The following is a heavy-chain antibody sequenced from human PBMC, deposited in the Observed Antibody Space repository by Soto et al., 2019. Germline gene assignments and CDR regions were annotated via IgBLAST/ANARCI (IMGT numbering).Heavy chain of an antibody. D-gene: IGHD3-16*01. Sequence: GGSLRLSCAASGFTFSSYAMSWVRQAPGKGLEWVSAISGSGGSTYYADSVKGRFTISRDNSKNTLYLQINSLRAEDTAVYYCATDGSCFNVWATYVIDSWAQGAVLPVSS. CDR3: ATDGSCFNVWATYVIDS. V-gene: IGHV3-23*01. CDR1: GFTFSSYA. J-gene: IGHJ5*01. CDR2: ISGSGGST.